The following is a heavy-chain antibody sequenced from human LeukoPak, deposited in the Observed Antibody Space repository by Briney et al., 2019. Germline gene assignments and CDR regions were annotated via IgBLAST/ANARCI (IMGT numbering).Heavy chain of an antibody. CDR3: ARRRPLRSDFWSGYYGRGAFDI. CDR2: INHSGST. V-gene: IGHV4-34*01. J-gene: IGHJ3*02. Sequence: SETLSLTCAVSGGSLSGYYWTWIRQPPGKGLEWIGEINHSGSTNYNPSLKSRVTISVDTSKNQFSLKLSSVTAADTAVYYCARRRPLRSDFWSGYYGRGAFDIWGQGTMVTVSS. D-gene: IGHD3-3*01. CDR1: GGSLSGYY.